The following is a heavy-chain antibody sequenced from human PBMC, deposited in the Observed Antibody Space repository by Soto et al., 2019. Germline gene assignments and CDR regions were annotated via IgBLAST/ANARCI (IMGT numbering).Heavy chain of an antibody. D-gene: IGHD1-1*01. J-gene: IGHJ4*02. V-gene: IGHV4-59*08. CDR1: GGSISSYY. CDR2: VYYSGST. CDR3: ARMDNWNDEGCYFDY. Sequence: SETLSLTCSVSGGSISSYYWSWIRQPPGKGLEWIGYVYYSGSTNYNPSLKSRVTISVDTSKNQFSLKLSSVTAADTAVYYCARMDNWNDEGCYFDYWGQGTLVTVSS.